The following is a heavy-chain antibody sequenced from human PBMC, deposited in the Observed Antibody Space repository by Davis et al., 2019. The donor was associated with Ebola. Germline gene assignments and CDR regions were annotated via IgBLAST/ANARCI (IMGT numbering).Heavy chain of an antibody. Sequence: MPSETLSLTCAVYGGSFSGYYWTWIRQSPQKGLEWIGEINHSGYPNYDPSLKSRATISIDTSKNQFSLNLTSVTAADTAVYYCARRLVYQFDYWGQGTLVTVSS. CDR1: GGSFSGYY. V-gene: IGHV4-34*01. D-gene: IGHD6-19*01. CDR3: ARRLVYQFDY. J-gene: IGHJ4*02. CDR2: INHSGYP.